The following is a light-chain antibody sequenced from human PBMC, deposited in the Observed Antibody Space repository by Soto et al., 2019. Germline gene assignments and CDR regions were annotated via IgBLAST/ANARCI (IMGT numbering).Light chain of an antibody. J-gene: IGLJ3*02. Sequence: QSVLTQPASVSGSPGQSITISCTGTGSDVGNYNYVSWYQHHPGKAPKLIIYGVSNRPSGVSNRFSGSKSGNAASLTISGLQAEDEADYYCSSYRAYTTLWVFGGGTKVTVL. CDR3: SSYRAYTTLWV. CDR2: GVS. CDR1: GSDVGNYNY. V-gene: IGLV2-14*01.